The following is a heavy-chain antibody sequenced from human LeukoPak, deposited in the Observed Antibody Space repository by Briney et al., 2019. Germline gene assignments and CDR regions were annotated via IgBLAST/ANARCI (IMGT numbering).Heavy chain of an antibody. V-gene: IGHV1-2*02. Sequence: ASVKVSCKASGYTFSAYHVHWVRQAPGQGPGWMGWINPKNGDTKYAQKFQGRVTMTGDTSITTAYMDLSRLRFDDTAVYYCAILRLSTGLWYFFDVWGRGTLVTVSS. D-gene: IGHD2-21*01. CDR1: GYTFSAYH. CDR2: INPKNGDT. J-gene: IGHJ2*01. CDR3: AILRLSTGLWYFFDV.